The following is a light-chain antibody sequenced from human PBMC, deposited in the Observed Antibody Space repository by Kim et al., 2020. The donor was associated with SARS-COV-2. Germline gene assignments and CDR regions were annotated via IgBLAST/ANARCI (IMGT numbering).Light chain of an antibody. CDR1: SSNIGASYN. Sequence: QRVTIACTGRSSNIGASYNVHWHQQLPGPAPKLLIYANSNRPSGVPDRFSGSKSGTSASLAITGLQAEDEADYYCQSYDNSLSAYVFGTGTKVTVL. J-gene: IGLJ1*01. V-gene: IGLV1-40*01. CDR2: ANS. CDR3: QSYDNSLSAYV.